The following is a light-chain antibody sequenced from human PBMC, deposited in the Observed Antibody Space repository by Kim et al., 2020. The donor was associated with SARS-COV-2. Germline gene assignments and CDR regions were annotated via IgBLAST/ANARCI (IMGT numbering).Light chain of an antibody. V-gene: IGKV1-9*01. CDR3: QQLNSYPLI. CDR1: QDINNY. J-gene: IGKJ4*01. Sequence: SASIGDRFTITCRASQDINNYLAWYQQKSGRAPKLLIYSASILESGVPSRFSGSGSGTDFSLTINSLQPEDFATYYCQQLNSYPLIFGGGTKLEIK. CDR2: SAS.